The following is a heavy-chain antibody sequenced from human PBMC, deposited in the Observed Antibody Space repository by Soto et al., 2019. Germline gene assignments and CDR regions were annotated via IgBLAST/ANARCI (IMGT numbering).Heavy chain of an antibody. CDR1: GYSFTSYW. V-gene: IGHV5-51*01. Sequence: PGESLKISCKGSGYSFTSYWIGWVRQMPGKGLEWMGIIYPGDSDTRYSPSFQGHVTISADKSISTAYLQWSSLKASDTAMYYCARRRTYSSSWYFVYFDYWGQGTLVTVSS. CDR3: ARRRTYSSSWYFVYFDY. CDR2: IYPGDSDT. D-gene: IGHD6-13*01. J-gene: IGHJ4*02.